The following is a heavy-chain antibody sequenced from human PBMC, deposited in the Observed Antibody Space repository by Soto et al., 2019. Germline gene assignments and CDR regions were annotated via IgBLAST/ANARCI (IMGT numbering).Heavy chain of an antibody. V-gene: IGHV3-33*01. Sequence: PGGSLRPSCAASGFTFSSYGMHWVRQAPGKGLEWVAVIWYDGSNKYYADSVKGRFTISRDNSKNTLYLQMNSLRAEDTAVYYCAAGAHYGPGSYYVRPLDYWGQGTLVTVSS. CDR1: GFTFSSYG. CDR3: AAGAHYGPGSYYVRPLDY. J-gene: IGHJ4*02. CDR2: IWYDGSNK. D-gene: IGHD3-10*01.